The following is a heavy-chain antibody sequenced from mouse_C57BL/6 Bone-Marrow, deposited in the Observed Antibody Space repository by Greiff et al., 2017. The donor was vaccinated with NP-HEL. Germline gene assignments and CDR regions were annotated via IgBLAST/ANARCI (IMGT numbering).Heavy chain of an antibody. Sequence: EVQLVESGGGLVKPGGSLKLSCAASGFTFSSYAMSWVRQTPEKRLEWVATISDGGSYTYYPDNVKGRFTISRDNAKNNLYLQMGHLKSEDTAMYYCAGELPGYYGSSYWYFDVWGTGTTVTVSS. CDR2: ISDGGSYT. CDR1: GFTFSSYA. CDR3: AGELPGYYGSSYWYFDV. V-gene: IGHV5-4*01. D-gene: IGHD1-1*01. J-gene: IGHJ1*03.